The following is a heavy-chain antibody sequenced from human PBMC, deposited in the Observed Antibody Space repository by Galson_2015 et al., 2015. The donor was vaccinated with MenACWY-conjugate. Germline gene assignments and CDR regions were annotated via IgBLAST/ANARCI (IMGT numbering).Heavy chain of an antibody. Sequence: SLRLSCAASGFTFSSYDMHWVRQAPGKGLDWVAVISYDGSNKYYADSVMGRFTISRDKNTLYLEMISLRGEDTAVYYCARVYSGSPDYGMDVWGQGTTVTVSS. CDR3: ARVYSGSPDYGMDV. V-gene: IGHV3-30*04. CDR1: GFTFSSYD. CDR2: ISYDGSNK. D-gene: IGHD1-26*01. J-gene: IGHJ6*02.